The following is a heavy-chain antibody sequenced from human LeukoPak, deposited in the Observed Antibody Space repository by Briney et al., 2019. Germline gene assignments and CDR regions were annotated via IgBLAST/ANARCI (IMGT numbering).Heavy chain of an antibody. CDR2: INHSGST. Sequence: PSETLSLTCAVYGGSFSGYYWSWIRQPPGKGLEWIGEINHSGSTNYNPSLKSRVTISVDTSKNQFPLKLSSVTAADTAVYYCARGGRQELVRLFRYYYYFMDVWGKGTTVTVSS. CDR1: GGSFSGYY. D-gene: IGHD6-6*01. V-gene: IGHV4-34*01. CDR3: ARGGRQELVRLFRYYYYFMDV. J-gene: IGHJ6*03.